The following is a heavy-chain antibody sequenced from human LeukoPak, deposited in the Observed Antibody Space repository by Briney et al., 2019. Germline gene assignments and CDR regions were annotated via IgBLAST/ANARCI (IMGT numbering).Heavy chain of an antibody. J-gene: IGHJ4*02. CDR3: ARAPGWRSYVDY. CDR1: GFPFSSSW. D-gene: IGHD6-19*01. CDR2: LKYVGSEK. Sequence: GGSLRLSCAASGFPFSSSWMTWVRQAPGKGLEWVATLKYVGSEKYYVDSVKGRFTISRDNAENSLYLQMNSLRAEDTAVYYCARAPGWRSYVDYWGQGTLLTVSS. V-gene: IGHV3-7*01.